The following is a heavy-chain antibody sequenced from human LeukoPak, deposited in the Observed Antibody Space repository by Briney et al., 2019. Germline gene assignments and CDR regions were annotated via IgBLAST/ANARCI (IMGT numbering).Heavy chain of an antibody. D-gene: IGHD2-2*01. CDR1: GGSISSGSYY. J-gene: IGHJ5*02. CDR2: IYTSGST. Sequence: SETLSLTCTVSGGSISSGSYYWSWIRQPAGKGLEWIGRIYTSGSTNYNPSLKSRVTISVDTSKNQFSLKLSSVTAADTAVYYCARGVVPAARFAPWGQGTLVTVSS. V-gene: IGHV4-61*02. CDR3: ARGVVPAARFAP.